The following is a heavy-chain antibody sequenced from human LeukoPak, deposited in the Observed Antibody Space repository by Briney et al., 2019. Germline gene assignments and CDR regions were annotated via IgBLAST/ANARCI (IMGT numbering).Heavy chain of an antibody. Sequence: SETLSLTCTVSGVSISSYYWSWIRQPAGKGLEWIGRIYTSGSTNYNPSLKSRVTMSVDTSKNQFSLKLSSVTAADTAVYYCAREGSGWYDYYYMDVWGKGTTVTVSS. D-gene: IGHD6-19*01. J-gene: IGHJ6*03. CDR3: AREGSGWYDYYYMDV. V-gene: IGHV4-4*07. CDR2: IYTSGST. CDR1: GVSISSYY.